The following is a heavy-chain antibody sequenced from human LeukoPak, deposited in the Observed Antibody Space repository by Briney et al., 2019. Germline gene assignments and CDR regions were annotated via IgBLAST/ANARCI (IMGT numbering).Heavy chain of an antibody. J-gene: IGHJ4*02. CDR3: AKTRPIYCSSTSCYRYFDY. D-gene: IGHD2-2*01. Sequence: GGSLRLSCAASGFTFSSYAMSWVRQAPGKGLEWVSAISGSGGSTYYADSVKGRFTISRDNSKNTLYLQMSSLRAEDTAVYYCAKTRPIYCSSTSCYRYFDYWGQGTLVTVSS. CDR2: ISGSGGST. V-gene: IGHV3-23*01. CDR1: GFTFSSYA.